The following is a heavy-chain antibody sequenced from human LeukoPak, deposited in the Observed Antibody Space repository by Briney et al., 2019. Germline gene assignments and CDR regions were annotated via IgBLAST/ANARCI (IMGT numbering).Heavy chain of an antibody. J-gene: IGHJ4*02. CDR1: GFTFSNYG. V-gene: IGHV3-7*01. D-gene: IGHD2-21*02. Sequence: PGGSLRLSCAASGFTFSNYGMHWVRQAPGKGLEWVANIKQDGSEKYYVDSVKGRFPISRDNAKNSLYLQMNSLRAEDTAVYYCARASDSSVTATLTYYFDYWGQGTLVTVSS. CDR2: IKQDGSEK. CDR3: ARASDSSVTATLTYYFDY.